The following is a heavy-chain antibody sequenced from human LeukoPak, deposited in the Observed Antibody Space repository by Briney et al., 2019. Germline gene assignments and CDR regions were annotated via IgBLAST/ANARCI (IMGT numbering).Heavy chain of an antibody. D-gene: IGHD6-13*01. V-gene: IGHV3-30*04. CDR3: ARDRLARIAAAGTDY. Sequence: GGSLRLSCAASGFTLSSYAMHWVRQAPGKGLEWVAVISYDGSNKYYADSVKGRFTISRDNSKNTLYLQMNSLRAEDTAVYYCARDRLARIAAAGTDYWGQGTLVTVSS. J-gene: IGHJ4*02. CDR2: ISYDGSNK. CDR1: GFTLSSYA.